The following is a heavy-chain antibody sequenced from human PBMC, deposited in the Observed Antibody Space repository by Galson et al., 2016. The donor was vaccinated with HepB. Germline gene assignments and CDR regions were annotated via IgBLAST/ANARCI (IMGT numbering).Heavy chain of an antibody. D-gene: IGHD6-19*01. J-gene: IGHJ4*02. CDR2: IWSDGSNK. V-gene: IGHV3-33*07. Sequence: SLRLSCAVSGFTFSSYGMYWVRQAPGKGLEWVAGIWSDGSNKFHADSVKGRFPISRDNSKNTLWLQLTSLRAEDTALYYRGREGIFGSGWCYLDSWGQGALVTVPS. CDR1: GFTFSSYG. CDR3: GREGIFGSGWCYLDS.